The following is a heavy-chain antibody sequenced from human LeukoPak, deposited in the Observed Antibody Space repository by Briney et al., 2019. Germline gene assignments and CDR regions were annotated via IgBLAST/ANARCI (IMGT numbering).Heavy chain of an antibody. CDR3: ARHPDFGGNSGGHFDY. D-gene: IGHD4-23*01. V-gene: IGHV4-38-2*01. CDR2: IYHSGST. J-gene: IGHJ4*02. CDR1: GYSISSGYY. Sequence: PSETLSLTCAVSGYSISSGYYWGWIRQPPGKGLEWIGSIYHSGSTYYNPSLKSRVTISIDTSKNQFSLKLNSVTAADTAVYYCARHPDFGGNSGGHFDYWGQGTLVTVSS.